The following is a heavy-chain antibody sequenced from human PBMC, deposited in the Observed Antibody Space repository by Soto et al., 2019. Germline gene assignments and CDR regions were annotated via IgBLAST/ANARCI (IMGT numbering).Heavy chain of an antibody. D-gene: IGHD2-2*02. J-gene: IGHJ5*02. CDR3: PRDDCVSATCYIGH. CDR2: ISTYNGNT. Sequence: ASVKVSCKASGDSFTTYYVHWVRQAPGQGLEWMGWISTYNGNTKYAQQLQGRVTMTTDTSTSTAYMELRSLRSDDTAVYYCPRDDCVSATCYIGHWGQGTLVTLSS. CDR1: GDSFTTYY. V-gene: IGHV1-18*04.